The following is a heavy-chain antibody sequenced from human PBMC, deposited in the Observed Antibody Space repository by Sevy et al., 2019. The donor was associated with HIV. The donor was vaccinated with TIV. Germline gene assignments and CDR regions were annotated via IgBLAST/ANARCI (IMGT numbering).Heavy chain of an antibody. CDR3: ARVFWKGAYYYMDV. CDR1: GGSISSYY. V-gene: IGHV4-59*01. CDR2: IYYSGST. J-gene: IGHJ6*03. D-gene: IGHD1-1*01. Sequence: SETLSLTCTVSGGSISSYYWSWIRQPPGKGLEWIGYIYYSGSTNYTPSLKSRVTISVDTSKNQFSLKLSSVTAADTAVYYCARVFWKGAYYYMDVWGKGTTVTVSS.